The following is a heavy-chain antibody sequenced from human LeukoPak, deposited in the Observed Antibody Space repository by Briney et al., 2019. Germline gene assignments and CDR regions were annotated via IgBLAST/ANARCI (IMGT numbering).Heavy chain of an antibody. D-gene: IGHD3-10*01. CDR3: ARDVGITVVRGTFDY. CDR2: INPSGGRT. V-gene: IGHV1-46*01. Sequence: ASVKVSCKASGFTFTSYYMHWVRQAPGQGLEWIVIINPSGGRTMYAQRVQGRVTMTRDTSTSTVYMELSSLRSEDTAVYYCARDVGITVVRGTFDYWGQGTLVTVSS. J-gene: IGHJ4*01. CDR1: GFTFTSYY.